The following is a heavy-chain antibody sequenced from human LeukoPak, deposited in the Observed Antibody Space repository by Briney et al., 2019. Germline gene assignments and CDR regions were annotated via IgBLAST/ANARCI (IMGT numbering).Heavy chain of an antibody. D-gene: IGHD3-10*01. CDR3: ARDTSTMVRGKSARSSPAFDI. CDR2: IIPIFGTA. J-gene: IGHJ3*02. Sequence: SVKVSCKASGGTFSSYAISWVRQAPGQGLEWMGGIIPIFGTANYAQKFQGRVTITADESTSTAYMELSSLRSEDTAVYYCARDTSTMVRGKSARSSPAFDIWGQGTMVTVSS. CDR1: GGTFSSYA. V-gene: IGHV1-69*13.